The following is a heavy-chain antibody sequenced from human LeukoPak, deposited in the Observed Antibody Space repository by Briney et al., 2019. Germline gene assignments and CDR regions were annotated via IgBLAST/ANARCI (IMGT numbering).Heavy chain of an antibody. D-gene: IGHD5-12*01. J-gene: IGHJ4*02. Sequence: ASVKVSCKASGYTFTSYGISWVRQAPGQGLEWMGWISAYNGNTNYAQKLQGRVTMTTDTSTSTAYMELRSLRSDDTAVYYCARGSLIRRGYSGYDYGNPDYWGQGTLATVSS. CDR3: ARGSLIRRGYSGYDYGNPDY. V-gene: IGHV1-18*01. CDR1: GYTFTSYG. CDR2: ISAYNGNT.